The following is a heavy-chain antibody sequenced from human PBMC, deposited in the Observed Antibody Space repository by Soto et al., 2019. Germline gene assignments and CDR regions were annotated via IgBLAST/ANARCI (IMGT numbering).Heavy chain of an antibody. D-gene: IGHD3-10*01. CDR1: GGSISGDTYF. J-gene: IGHJ4*02. CDR3: ASHVREFSGPGSYDFFDH. Sequence: SETLSLTCTVSGGSISGDTYFWGWIRQPPGKGLEWIGNMFFRGNTYYNPSLKSRVSVVVDTSNNQFSLRLSSMTAADTAVYYCASHVREFSGPGSYDFFDHWGQGILVTAS. CDR2: MFFRGNT. V-gene: IGHV4-39*01.